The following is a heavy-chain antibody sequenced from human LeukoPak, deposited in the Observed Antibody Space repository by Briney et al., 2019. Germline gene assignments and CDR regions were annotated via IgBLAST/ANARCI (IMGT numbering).Heavy chain of an antibody. J-gene: IGHJ4*02. Sequence: PSETLSLTCTVSGGSISSYYWSWIRQPPGKGLEWIGYIYYSGSTNYNPSLKSRVTISVDTSKNQFSLKLSSVTAADTAVYYCAKDPGYYGSGSYWGYWGQGTLVTVSS. CDR2: IYYSGST. V-gene: IGHV4-59*01. D-gene: IGHD3-10*01. CDR1: GGSISSYY. CDR3: AKDPGYYGSGSYWGY.